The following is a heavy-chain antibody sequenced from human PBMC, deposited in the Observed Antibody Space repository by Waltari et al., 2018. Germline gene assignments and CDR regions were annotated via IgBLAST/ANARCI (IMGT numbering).Heavy chain of an antibody. CDR1: GFTFSSYA. CDR3: ARGGVTTDAFDI. J-gene: IGHJ3*02. CDR2: ISSNGGST. Sequence: EVQLVESGGGLVQPGGSLRLSCAASGFTFSSYAMHWVRQAPGKGLEYVAAISSNGGSTYDANSVKGRFTISRDNSKNTLYLQMGSLRAEDMAVYCCARGGVTTDAFDIWGQGTMVTVSS. V-gene: IGHV3-64*01. D-gene: IGHD4-17*01.